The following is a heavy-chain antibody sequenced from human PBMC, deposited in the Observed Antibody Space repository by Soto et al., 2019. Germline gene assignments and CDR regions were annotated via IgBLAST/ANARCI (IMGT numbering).Heavy chain of an antibody. CDR1: DASISNSAYY. Sequence: PSETLSLTCTVSDASISNSAYYWVWIRQPPGKGLEWIGTISYRGSTFYKPSLKSQVTISVDKIKKQFSLKLDSVTVADTAVYYCVTFHFRSIYYDHWGQGNLVPVSS. D-gene: IGHD2-21*01. CDR3: VTFHFRSIYYDH. V-gene: IGHV4-39*01. CDR2: ISYRGST. J-gene: IGHJ4*02.